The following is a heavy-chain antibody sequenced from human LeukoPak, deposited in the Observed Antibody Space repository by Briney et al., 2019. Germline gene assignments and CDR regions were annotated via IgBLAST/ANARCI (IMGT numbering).Heavy chain of an antibody. CDR3: AFRNYVTYYFDY. J-gene: IGHJ4*02. CDR1: GGTFSSYA. D-gene: IGHD1-7*01. V-gene: IGHV1-69*05. Sequence: ASEKVSCKASGGTFSSYAISWVRQAPGQGLEWMGGIIPIFGTANYAQKFQGRVTITTDESTSTAYMELSSLRSEDTAVYYCAFRNYVTYYFDYWGQGTLVTVSS. CDR2: IIPIFGTA.